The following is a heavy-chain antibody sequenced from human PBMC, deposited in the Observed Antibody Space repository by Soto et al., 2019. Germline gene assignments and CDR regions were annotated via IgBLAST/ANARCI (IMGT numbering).Heavy chain of an antibody. V-gene: IGHV3-30*03. Sequence: GGSLRLSCTTSGFVFNDYDIHWVRQAPGKGLAWLASISYDGSNRYYADSVKGRFTISRDNSKNTLSLQINSLGAEDTALYYCSRGIKGGLDAWGPGTLVTVSS. D-gene: IGHD2-21*01. CDR1: GFVFNDYD. CDR3: SRGIKGGLDA. J-gene: IGHJ5*02. CDR2: ISYDGSNR.